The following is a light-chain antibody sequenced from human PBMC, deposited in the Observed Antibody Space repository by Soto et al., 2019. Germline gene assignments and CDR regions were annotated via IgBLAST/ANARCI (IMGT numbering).Light chain of an antibody. CDR3: SAWDDSLNGPV. J-gene: IGLJ2*01. V-gene: IGLV1-44*01. CDR2: STN. CDR1: SSNIGINT. Sequence: QAVVTQPPSASGTPGQRVTISCSGSSSNIGINTVNWYQQFPGTAPKLLIYSTNQQPSGVPDRFSGSKSGTSGSLAISGLQSEDEADYYCSAWDDSLNGPVFGGGTKLTVL.